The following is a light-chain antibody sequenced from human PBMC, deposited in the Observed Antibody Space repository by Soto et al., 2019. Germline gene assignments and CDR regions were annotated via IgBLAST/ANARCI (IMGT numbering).Light chain of an antibody. V-gene: IGLV1-44*01. CDR1: RSSIGSNT. Sequence: QSVLTQPPSASGTPGQRVTISCSGSRSSIGSNTVNWYQHLPGMAPKLLIYSNNQRPSGVPDRFSGSKSGTSASLAITGLRSEDEADYHCAAWDDSLSGPVFGGGTKVTVL. J-gene: IGLJ3*02. CDR2: SNN. CDR3: AAWDDSLSGPV.